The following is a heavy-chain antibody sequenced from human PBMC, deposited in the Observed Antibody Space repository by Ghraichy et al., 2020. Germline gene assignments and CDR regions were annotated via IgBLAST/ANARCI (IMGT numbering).Heavy chain of an antibody. CDR1: GFTFSRYW. CDR2: IDSDGSST. D-gene: IGHD3-10*01. CDR3: ARGSGTQNYYYYKYGMDV. V-gene: IGHV3-74*01. Sequence: GGSLRLSCAASGFTFSRYWMHWVRQGPGKGLVWVSRIDSDGSSTTYADSVKGRFTISRDNAKNTLNLQMNSLRAEDTAVYYCARGSGTQNYYYYKYGMDVWGQGTTVTVSS. J-gene: IGHJ6*02.